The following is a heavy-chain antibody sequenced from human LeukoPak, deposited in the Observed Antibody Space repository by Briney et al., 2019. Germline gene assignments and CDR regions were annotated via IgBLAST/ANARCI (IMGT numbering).Heavy chain of an antibody. D-gene: IGHD3-3*01. J-gene: IGHJ4*02. Sequence: GGSLRLSCAASGFTFSSYAMSWVRQAPGKGLEWVSAISGSGGSTYYADSVKGRFTISRDNSKNTLYLQMNSLRAEDTAVYYFAKKGGQGYDFWSGTFDYWGQGTLVTVSS. V-gene: IGHV3-23*01. CDR1: GFTFSSYA. CDR3: AKKGGQGYDFWSGTFDY. CDR2: ISGSGGST.